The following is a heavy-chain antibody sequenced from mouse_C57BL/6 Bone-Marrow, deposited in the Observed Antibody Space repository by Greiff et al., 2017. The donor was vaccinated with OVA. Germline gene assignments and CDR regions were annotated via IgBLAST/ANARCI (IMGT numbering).Heavy chain of an antibody. D-gene: IGHD2-10*01. V-gene: IGHV14-2*01. Sequence: QLQQSGAELVKPGASVKLSCTASGFNIKDYYMHWVKQRTEQGLEWIGRIDPEDGETKYAPEFQGKATITADTSSNTAYLQLSSLTSEDTAVYYCARPFYDYEAMDYWGQGTSVTVSS. CDR1: GFNIKDYY. CDR3: ARPFYDYEAMDY. CDR2: IDPEDGET. J-gene: IGHJ4*01.